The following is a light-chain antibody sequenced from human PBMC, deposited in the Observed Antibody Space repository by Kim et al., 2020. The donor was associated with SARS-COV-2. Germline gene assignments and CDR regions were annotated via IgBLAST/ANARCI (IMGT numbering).Light chain of an antibody. CDR1: SSDVGGYNY. J-gene: IGLJ3*02. V-gene: IGLV2-11*01. CDR3: CSYAGSPPCV. Sequence: QSALTQPPSVSGSPGQSVTISCTGTSSDVGGYNYVSWYQQHPGKAPKLMIYDVTERPSGVPDRFSGSKSGNTASLTISGLQAEDEADYYCCSYAGSPPCVFGAGTKVTVL. CDR2: DVT.